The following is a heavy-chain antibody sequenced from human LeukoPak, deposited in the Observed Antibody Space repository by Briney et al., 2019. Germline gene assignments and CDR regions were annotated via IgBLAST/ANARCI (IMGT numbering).Heavy chain of an antibody. V-gene: IGHV3-23*01. CDR3: AKVRDSSWYTDAFDI. J-gene: IGHJ3*02. D-gene: IGHD6-13*01. CDR1: GFTLSNYA. CDR2: ISGSGGST. Sequence: PGGTLRLSCAASGFTLSNYAMNWVRQAPGKGLEWVSAISGSGGSTYYADSVKGRFTISRDNSKNTLYLQMSSLRAEDTAVYYCAKVRDSSWYTDAFDIWGQGTMVTVSS.